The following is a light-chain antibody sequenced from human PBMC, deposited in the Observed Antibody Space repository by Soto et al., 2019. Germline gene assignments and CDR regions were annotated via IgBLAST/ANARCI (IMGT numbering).Light chain of an antibody. CDR1: QSLRSN. J-gene: IGKJ5*01. CDR2: DAS. CDR3: QHRSNWRYT. V-gene: IGKV3-11*01. Sequence: EIVMTQSPATLSVSPGERATLACRASQSLRSNLAWYQQKPGQAPRLLIYDASNRATGVPARFSGSGSGTDFTLTISSLEPEDFVLYYCQHRSNWRYTFGQGTRLEIK.